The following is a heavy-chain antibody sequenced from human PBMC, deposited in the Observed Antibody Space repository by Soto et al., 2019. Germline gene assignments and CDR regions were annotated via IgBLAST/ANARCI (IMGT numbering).Heavy chain of an antibody. J-gene: IGHJ4*02. CDR1: GYTFTSYD. D-gene: IGHD3-10*01. Sequence: GASVKVSCKASGYTFTSYDINWVRQATGQGLEWMGWMNPNSGNTGYAQKFQGRVTMTRNTSISTAYMELSSLRSEDTAVYYCARVYGKYYGSGSYYSPPSDDWGQGPLVTVSS. V-gene: IGHV1-8*01. CDR3: ARVYGKYYGSGSYYSPPSDD. CDR2: MNPNSGNT.